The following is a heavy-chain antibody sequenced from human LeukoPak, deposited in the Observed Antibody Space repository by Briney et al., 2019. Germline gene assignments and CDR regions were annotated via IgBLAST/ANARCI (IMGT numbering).Heavy chain of an antibody. CDR3: ARLARLRNWFDP. V-gene: IGHV4-34*01. Sequence: SETLSLTCAVYGGSFSGYYWSWIRQPPGKGQEWIGEINHSGSTNYNPSLKSRVTISVDTSKNQFSLKLSSVTAADTAVYYCARLARLRNWFDPWGQGTLVTVSS. D-gene: IGHD3-16*01. J-gene: IGHJ5*02. CDR2: INHSGST. CDR1: GGSFSGYY.